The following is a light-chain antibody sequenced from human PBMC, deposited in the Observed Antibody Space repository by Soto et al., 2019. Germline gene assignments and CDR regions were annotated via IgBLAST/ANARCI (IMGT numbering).Light chain of an antibody. CDR1: QSVSRN. Sequence: EIVMTQSPVTLSVSPGERVTLSCRASQSVSRNLAWYQQKPGQAPRLLIYGASTRATGTPARFSGSGSGTEFTLTISSLQSEDLAVYYCQQYNNWPPWTFGTGTKVDIK. CDR2: GAS. V-gene: IGKV3-15*01. J-gene: IGKJ3*01. CDR3: QQYNNWPPWT.